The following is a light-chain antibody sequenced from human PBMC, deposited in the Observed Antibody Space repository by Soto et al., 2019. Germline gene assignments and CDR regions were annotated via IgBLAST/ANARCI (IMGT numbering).Light chain of an antibody. CDR3: QQYNDWPLT. CDR1: QSVGSN. Sequence: EIVMTQSPATLSVSPGSRATLSCRASQSVGSNLAWYQQKPGQAPRLLISGASTRATGIPARFSGSGSGTEFTLAISNLQSEDFAVYYCQQYNDWPLTFGGGTKVGIK. V-gene: IGKV3-15*01. CDR2: GAS. J-gene: IGKJ4*01.